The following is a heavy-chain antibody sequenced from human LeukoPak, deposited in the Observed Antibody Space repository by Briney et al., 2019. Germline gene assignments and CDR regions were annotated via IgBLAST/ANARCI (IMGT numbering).Heavy chain of an antibody. CDR2: INPNSGGT. J-gene: IGHJ4*02. CDR3: ARGFPYGGATDY. Sequence: ASVRVSFKASGYTFTVYYMHWGRQAPGEGGEWGGGINPNSGGTNYAQKFQGRVTITRDTARSTAYMELSRLRSDDTAVYYCARGFPYGGATDYWGQGALVTVSS. V-gene: IGHV1-2*02. CDR1: GYTFTVYY. D-gene: IGHD1-26*01.